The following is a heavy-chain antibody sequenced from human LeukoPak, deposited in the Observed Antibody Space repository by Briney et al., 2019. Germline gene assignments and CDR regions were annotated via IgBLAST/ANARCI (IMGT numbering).Heavy chain of an antibody. Sequence: SETLSLTCTVSGGSISSSSYYWGWIRQPPGKGLEWIGSIYYSGSTYFNPSLKSRVTISVDTSKNQFSLKLSSVTAADTAVYYCARLDIVVVTACFDYWGQGTLVTVSS. D-gene: IGHD2-21*02. CDR2: IYYSGST. J-gene: IGHJ4*02. CDR3: ARLDIVVVTACFDY. V-gene: IGHV4-39*01. CDR1: GGSISSSSYY.